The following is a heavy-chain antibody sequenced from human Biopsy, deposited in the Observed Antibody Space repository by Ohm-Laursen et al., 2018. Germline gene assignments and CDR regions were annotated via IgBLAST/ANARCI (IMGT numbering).Heavy chain of an antibody. CDR2: IFYSANT. Sequence: TLSLTCSVSGDSINGGRYYWNWIRHPPGKGLEWFGNIFYSANTYYNPSLKSRVTISVDTSKNQFSLKLSSVTAADTAVYYCARLGSGDYFPTFFDFWGQGALVTVSS. V-gene: IGHV4-31*03. D-gene: IGHD5-12*01. CDR1: GDSINGGRYY. CDR3: ARLGSGDYFPTFFDF. J-gene: IGHJ4*02.